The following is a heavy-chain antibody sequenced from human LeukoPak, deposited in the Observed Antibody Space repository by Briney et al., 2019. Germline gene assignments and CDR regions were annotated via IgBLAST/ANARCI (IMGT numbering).Heavy chain of an antibody. CDR3: ARDWRMFYYDSSGPNTPDAFDI. CDR1: GGSISSSNW. Sequence: SGTLSLTCAVSGGSISSSNWWSWVRQPPGKGPEWIGEIYHSGSTNYNPSLKSRVTISVDKSKNQFSLKLSSVTAADTAVYYCARDWRMFYYDSSGPNTPDAFDIWGQGTMVTVSS. J-gene: IGHJ3*02. D-gene: IGHD3-22*01. V-gene: IGHV4-4*02. CDR2: IYHSGST.